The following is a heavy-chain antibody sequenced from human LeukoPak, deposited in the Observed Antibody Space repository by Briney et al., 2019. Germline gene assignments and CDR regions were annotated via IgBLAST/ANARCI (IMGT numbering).Heavy chain of an antibody. V-gene: IGHV1-3*01. CDR1: GYRFTSYS. CDR2: VDAGSDNR. D-gene: IGHD6-6*01. CDR3: SRKYSSSSPYYYYGMDV. J-gene: IGHJ6*02. Sequence: ASVKVSCTASGYRFTSYSIHWVRQAPGQRLEWMGSVDAGSDNRKYSQKFQGRVTITSDTSASTAYMELSSLRSEDTAVYYCSRKYSSSSPYYYYGMDVWGQGTTVTVSS.